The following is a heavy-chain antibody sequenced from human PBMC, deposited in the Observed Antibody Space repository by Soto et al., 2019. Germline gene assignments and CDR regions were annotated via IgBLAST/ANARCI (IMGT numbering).Heavy chain of an antibody. J-gene: IGHJ4*02. CDR3: ARDWGLWPLLVN. CDR1: GGTFSIYA. V-gene: IGHV1-69*13. Sequence: ASVKVSCKASGGTFSIYAISCVRQAPGQGLEWMGGIIPIFGTANYAQKFQGRVTITADESTSTAYMELSSLRSDDTAVYYCARDWGLWPLLVNWGQGTLVTVSS. D-gene: IGHD3-10*01. CDR2: IIPIFGTA.